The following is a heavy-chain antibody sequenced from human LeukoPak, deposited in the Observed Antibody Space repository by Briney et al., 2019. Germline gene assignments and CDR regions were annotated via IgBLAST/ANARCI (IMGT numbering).Heavy chain of an antibody. Sequence: SETLSLTCTVSGYSISTGYYWGWIRQPPGKGLEWIGSIYHSGTTYYNPSLKSRVTISVDTSKNQFSLKLSSVTAADTAVYYCARGRGWLRTPDYWGQGTLVTVSS. CDR2: IYHSGTT. V-gene: IGHV4-38-2*02. J-gene: IGHJ4*02. CDR1: GYSISTGYY. CDR3: ARGRGWLRTPDY. D-gene: IGHD5-12*01.